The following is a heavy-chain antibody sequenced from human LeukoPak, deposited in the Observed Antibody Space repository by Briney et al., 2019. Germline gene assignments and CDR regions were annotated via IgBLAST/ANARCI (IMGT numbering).Heavy chain of an antibody. CDR3: ARVSYSYALDY. D-gene: IGHD5-18*01. CDR1: GYSISSGYY. V-gene: IGHV4-38-2*02. J-gene: IGHJ4*02. Sequence: SETLSLTCTVSGYSISSGYYWGWIRQPPGKGLEWIGSIYHSGSTYYNPSLKSQVTISVDTSKNQFSLKLSSVTAADTAVYYCARVSYSYALDYWGQGTLVTVSS. CDR2: IYHSGST.